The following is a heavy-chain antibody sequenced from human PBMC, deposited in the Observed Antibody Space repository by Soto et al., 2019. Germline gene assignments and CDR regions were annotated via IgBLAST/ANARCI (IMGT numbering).Heavy chain of an antibody. CDR1: GFTFSSYA. Sequence: EVQLLESGGGLVQPGGSLRLSCAASGFTFSSYAMSWVRQAPGKGLEWVSAIRGSGGSTYYEDSVKGRFTISRDNTKNTLYLQMNSLRAEDTAVYYCAYTGGLLLRGYWGQGTLVTVSS. CDR2: IRGSGGST. J-gene: IGHJ4*02. D-gene: IGHD2-15*01. CDR3: AYTGGLLLRGY. V-gene: IGHV3-23*01.